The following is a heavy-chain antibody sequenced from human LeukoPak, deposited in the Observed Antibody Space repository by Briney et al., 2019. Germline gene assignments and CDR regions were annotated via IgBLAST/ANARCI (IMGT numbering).Heavy chain of an antibody. D-gene: IGHD4-17*01. CDR2: IYPGDSDT. V-gene: IGHV5-51*01. CDR1: GYSFTSYW. J-gene: IGHJ3*02. Sequence: GESLKISCKGSGYSFTSYWIGWVRQMPGKGLEWMGIIYPGDSDTRYSPSFQGQVTISADKSISTDYLQWSSLKASDTAMYYCARHRMYGDYDHDAFDIWGQGTMVTVSS. CDR3: ARHRMYGDYDHDAFDI.